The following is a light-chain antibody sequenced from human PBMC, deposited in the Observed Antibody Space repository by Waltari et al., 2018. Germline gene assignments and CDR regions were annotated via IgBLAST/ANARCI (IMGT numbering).Light chain of an antibody. Sequence: QSALTQPASVSGSPGQSITISCTGSITDIVAYNYVSWYQQHPGKAPKLIIYDVNRRPSGISSHFSGSKSGNTAALTISGLQPEDEGDYYCSSYTSSGSVIFGGGTKLTVL. CDR2: DVN. CDR3: SSYTSSGSVI. J-gene: IGLJ2*01. V-gene: IGLV2-14*03. CDR1: ITDIVAYNY.